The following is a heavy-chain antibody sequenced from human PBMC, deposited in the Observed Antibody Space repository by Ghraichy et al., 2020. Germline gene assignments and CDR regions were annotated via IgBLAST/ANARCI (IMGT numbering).Heavy chain of an antibody. Sequence: GESLNISCAASGFTFSSYAMSWVRQAPGKGLEWVSVISGSGGSTYYADSVKGRFTISRDNSKNTLYLQMNSLRAEDMAVYYCAKSPSGWVYDAFDMWGQGTMVTVSS. CDR3: AKSPSGWVYDAFDM. CDR1: GFTFSSYA. D-gene: IGHD6-19*01. CDR2: ISGSGGST. J-gene: IGHJ3*02. V-gene: IGHV3-23*01.